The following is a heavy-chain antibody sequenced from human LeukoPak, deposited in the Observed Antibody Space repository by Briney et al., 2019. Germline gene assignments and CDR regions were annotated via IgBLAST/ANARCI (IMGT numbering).Heavy chain of an antibody. J-gene: IGHJ4*02. CDR1: GFTFSSYA. CDR3: AKFRYYDVLTGPYDS. D-gene: IGHD3-9*01. V-gene: IGHV3-23*01. CDR2: ISGSGGST. Sequence: GGSLRLSCAASGFTFSSYAMSWVRQAPGKGLEWVSAISGSGGSTYYADSVKGRFTISRDNSKNTLYLQMNSLGAEDTAVYYCAKFRYYDVLTGPYDSWGQGTLVTVSS.